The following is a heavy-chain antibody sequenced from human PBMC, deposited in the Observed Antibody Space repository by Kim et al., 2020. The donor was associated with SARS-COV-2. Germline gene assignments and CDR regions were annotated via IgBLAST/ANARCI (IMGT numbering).Heavy chain of an antibody. CDR1: GFTFDDYG. Sequence: GGSLRLSCTTSGFTFDDYGMHWVRQVPGKGLEWVSGISWHSGDKAYADSVRGRFTISRDNAKGSLSLQMNSPRPEDTALDYCVKDVRRSSYSSSGYWATAFVVGGRGTMVTLSS. J-gene: IGHJ3*01. D-gene: IGHD6-13*01. CDR2: ISWHSGDK. CDR3: VKDVRRSSYSSSGYWATAFVV. V-gene: IGHV3-9*01.